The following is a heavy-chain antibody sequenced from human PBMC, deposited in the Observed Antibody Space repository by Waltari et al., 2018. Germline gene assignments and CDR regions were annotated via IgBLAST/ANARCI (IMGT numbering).Heavy chain of an antibody. J-gene: IGHJ3*02. Sequence: EVQLVESGGGLVTPGGSLRLSCAASGFTFSSSSMNWVRQAPGKGLGWVSSISSSSSYIYYADSVKGRFTISRDNAKNSLYLQMNSLRAEDTAVYYCARERDCSGGSCYSVYDAFDIWGQGTMVTVSS. CDR1: GFTFSSSS. V-gene: IGHV3-21*01. D-gene: IGHD2-15*01. CDR3: ARERDCSGGSCYSVYDAFDI. CDR2: ISSSSSYI.